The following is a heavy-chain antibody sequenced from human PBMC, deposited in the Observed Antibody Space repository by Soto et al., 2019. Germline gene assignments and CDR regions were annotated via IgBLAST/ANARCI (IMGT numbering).Heavy chain of an antibody. J-gene: IGHJ4*02. V-gene: IGHV4-59*01. D-gene: IGHD3-16*01. CDR2: IYFSGST. CDR3: AGGVSLAF. Sequence: ETLSLTCTVSGGSISSYYWSWIRQPPGKGLEWIGHIYFSGSTNYNPSLKSRVTISVDTSKNQFSLKLSSVTAADTAMYYCAGGVSLAFWGQGTLVTVSS. CDR1: GGSISSYY.